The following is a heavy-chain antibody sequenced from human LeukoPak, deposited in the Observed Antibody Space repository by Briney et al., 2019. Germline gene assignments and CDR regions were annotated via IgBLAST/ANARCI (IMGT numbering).Heavy chain of an antibody. CDR1: ARSMNSYY. Sequence: SESLSLACPVSARSMNSYYWRWIRQPPGKGLEWIGYIYYTGGETNYNPSLKSRLTISVDTSKNQSSLMLTSVTAADTAVYYCARQPGGTAAFDIWAQGTMVTVSS. D-gene: IGHD1-14*01. CDR2: IYYTGGET. V-gene: IGHV4-59*08. J-gene: IGHJ3*02. CDR3: ARQPGGTAAFDI.